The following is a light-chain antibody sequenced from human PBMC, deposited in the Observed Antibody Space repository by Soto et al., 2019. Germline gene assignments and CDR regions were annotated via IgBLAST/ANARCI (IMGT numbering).Light chain of an antibody. CDR1: QNTSSY. CDR2: DAS. CDR3: QQYENYWT. Sequence: DIQMTQSPSTLPASVVDRVSITCRASQNTSSYLAWYQQIPGKAPKLLIYDASNLESGVPSRFSGSGSGTEFTLTISSLQPEDFAVYYCQQYENYWTFGQGTKVE. V-gene: IGKV1-5*01. J-gene: IGKJ1*01.